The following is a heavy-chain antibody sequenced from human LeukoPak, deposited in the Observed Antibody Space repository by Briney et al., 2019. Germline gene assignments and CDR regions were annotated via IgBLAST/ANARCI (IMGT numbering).Heavy chain of an antibody. Sequence: GGSLRLSCAASGFTFSSYGMHWVRQAPGKGLEWVAVISYDGSNKYYADSVKGRFTISRDNSKNTLYLQMNGLRAEDTAVYYCAKDRGGDGTDAFDIWGQGTMVTVSS. CDR1: GFTFSSYG. V-gene: IGHV3-30*18. J-gene: IGHJ3*02. CDR2: ISYDGSNK. D-gene: IGHD2-21*02. CDR3: AKDRGGDGTDAFDI.